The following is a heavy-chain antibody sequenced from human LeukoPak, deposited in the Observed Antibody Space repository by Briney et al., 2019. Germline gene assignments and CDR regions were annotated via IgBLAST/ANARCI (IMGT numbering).Heavy chain of an antibody. CDR3: ARVWDGYSGEDY. CDR2: ITSSSSTI. J-gene: IGHJ4*02. Sequence: GGSLRLSCAASGFTFSNYNMIWVRQAPGKGLECISYITSSSSTIHYADSVKGRFTISRDNAKKSLYLQMNSLRAEDTAGYYCARVWDGYSGEDYWGQGTLVTVSS. D-gene: IGHD5-18*01. CDR1: GFTFSNYN. V-gene: IGHV3-48*01.